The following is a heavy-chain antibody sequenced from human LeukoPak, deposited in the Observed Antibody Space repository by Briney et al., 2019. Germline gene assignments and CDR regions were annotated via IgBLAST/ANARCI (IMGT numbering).Heavy chain of an antibody. V-gene: IGHV4-61*02. CDR1: GGSVSSGSYY. CDR3: ARGFRDENWFDP. Sequence: SQTLSLTCTVSGGSVSSGSYYWSWIRQPAGKGLEWIGRIYTSGSTNYNPSLKSRVTISVDTSKNQFSLKLSSVTAADTAVYYCARGFRDENWFDPWGQGTLVTVSS. J-gene: IGHJ5*02. D-gene: IGHD3-10*01. CDR2: IYTSGST.